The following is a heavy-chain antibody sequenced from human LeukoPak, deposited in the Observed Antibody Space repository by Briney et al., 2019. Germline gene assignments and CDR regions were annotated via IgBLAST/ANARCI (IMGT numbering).Heavy chain of an antibody. V-gene: IGHV4-59*01. CDR2: IYYSGST. Sequence: SETLSLTCTVSGGSISSYYWSWIRQPPGKGLEWIGYIYYSGSTNYNPSLKSRVTISVDTSKNQFSLKLSSVTAADTAVYYCARVGLGVDYWGQGTLVTVSS. CDR3: ARVGLGVDY. D-gene: IGHD3-16*01. CDR1: GGSISSYY. J-gene: IGHJ4*02.